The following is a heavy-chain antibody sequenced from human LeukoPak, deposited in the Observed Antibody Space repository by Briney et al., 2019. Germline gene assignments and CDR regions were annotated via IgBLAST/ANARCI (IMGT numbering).Heavy chain of an antibody. CDR2: IYYSGST. D-gene: IGHD2-15*01. V-gene: IGHV4-59*12. CDR1: GGSISSYY. Sequence: SSETLSLTCTVSGGSISSYYWSWIRQPPGKGLEWIGYIYYSGSTYYNPSLKSRVTISVDTSKNQFSLKLSSVTAADTAVYYCATTLGYCGGGSCHNWGQGTLVTVSS. CDR3: ATTLGYCGGGSCHN. J-gene: IGHJ4*02.